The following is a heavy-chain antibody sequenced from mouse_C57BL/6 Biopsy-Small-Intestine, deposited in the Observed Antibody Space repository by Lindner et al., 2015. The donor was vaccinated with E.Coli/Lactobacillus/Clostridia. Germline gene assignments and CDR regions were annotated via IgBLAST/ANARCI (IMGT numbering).Heavy chain of an antibody. V-gene: IGHV1-85*01. CDR2: IYPRDGTT. CDR1: GYTFTIYD. J-gene: IGHJ2*01. Sequence: VQLQESGPELVKPGASVKLSCKVSGYTFTIYDINWMKQRPGQGLEWIGWIYPRDGTTKYNEKFKGKATLTVDTSSSTAYMDLHSLTSEDSAVYFCARPYYGAFDYWGQGTTLTVSS. CDR3: ARPYYGAFDY. D-gene: IGHD1-1*01.